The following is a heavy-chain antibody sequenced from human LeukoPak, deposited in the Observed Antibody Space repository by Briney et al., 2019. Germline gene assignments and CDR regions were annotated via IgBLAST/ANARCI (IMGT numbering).Heavy chain of an antibody. CDR3: ARVPNYDILTGAYYYYMDV. CDR2: ISAYNGNT. CDR1: GYTFTGYG. V-gene: IGHV1-18*01. J-gene: IGHJ6*03. D-gene: IGHD3-9*01. Sequence: ASVKVSCKASGYTFTGYGISWVRQAPGQGLEWMGWISAYNGNTNYAQKLQGRVTMTTDTSTSTAYMELRSLRSDDTAVYYCARVPNYDILTGAYYYYMDVWGKGTTVTVSS.